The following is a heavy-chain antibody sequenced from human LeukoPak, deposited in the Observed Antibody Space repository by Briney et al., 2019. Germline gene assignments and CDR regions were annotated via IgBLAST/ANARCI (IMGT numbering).Heavy chain of an antibody. CDR1: GFTFDDYA. CDR2: ISWNSGSI. V-gene: IGHV3-9*01. CDR3: AKDHRIAAAGLYYFDY. Sequence: GGSLRLSSAASGFTFDDYAMHWVRQAPGKGLEWVSGISWNSGSIGYADSVKGRFTISRDNAKNSLYLQMNSLRAEDTALYYCAKDHRIAAAGLYYFDYWGQGTLVTVSS. J-gene: IGHJ4*02. D-gene: IGHD6-13*01.